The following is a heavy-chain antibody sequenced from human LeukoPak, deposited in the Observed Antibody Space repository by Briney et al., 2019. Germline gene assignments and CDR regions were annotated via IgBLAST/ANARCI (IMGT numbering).Heavy chain of an antibody. CDR1: GFTFSSYA. CDR3: ARESWGSCFDY. V-gene: IGHV3-30-3*01. J-gene: IGHJ4*02. CDR2: ISYDGSNK. D-gene: IGHD7-27*01. Sequence: GGSLRLSCAASGFTFSSYAMHWVRQAPGKGLEWVAVISYDGSNKYYADSVKGRFTISRDNSKNTLYPQMNSLRAEDTAVYYCARESWGSCFDYWGQGTLVTVSS.